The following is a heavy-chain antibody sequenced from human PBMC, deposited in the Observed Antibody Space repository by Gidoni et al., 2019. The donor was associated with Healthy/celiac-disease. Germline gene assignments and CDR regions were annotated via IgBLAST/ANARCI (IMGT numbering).Heavy chain of an antibody. D-gene: IGHD1-26*01. J-gene: IGHJ4*02. V-gene: IGHV3-48*02. CDR1: GFTFSSYS. CDR2: ISSSSSTI. CDR3: ARVGMWELLPFYYFDY. Sequence: EVQLVESGGGLVQPGGSLRLSCAASGFTFSSYSMNWVRQAPGKGLEWVSYISSSSSTIYYADSVKGRFTISRDNAKNSLYLQMNSLRDEDTAVYYCARVGMWELLPFYYFDYWGQGTLVTVSS.